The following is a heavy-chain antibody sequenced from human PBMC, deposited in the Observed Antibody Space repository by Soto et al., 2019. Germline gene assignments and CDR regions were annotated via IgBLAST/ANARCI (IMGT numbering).Heavy chain of an antibody. V-gene: IGHV4-34*01. CDR2: INHSGST. Sequence: LSQECRVDQESITGYSWDRFRKPPGKGLEWIGEINHSGSTNYNPSLKSRLTMSLDTSKNQFSLKLRSVTAADTALYYCVACDYGDCPRYWGQVTPVPVSS. J-gene: IGHJ4*02. D-gene: IGHD4-17*01. CDR1: QESITGYS. CDR3: VACDYGDCPRY.